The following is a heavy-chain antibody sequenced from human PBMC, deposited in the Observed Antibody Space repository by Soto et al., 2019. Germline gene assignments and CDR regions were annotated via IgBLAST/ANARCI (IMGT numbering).Heavy chain of an antibody. D-gene: IGHD2-15*01. Sequence: EVQLVESGGGLVQPGRSLRLSCAASGFTFYDFAMHWVRQAPGKGLEWVSRISGTRNIIDYADSVKGRFIISRDNAKNSLYLQMNSLRPEDTAFYYCVKDMYEGSSGGSLDYWGQGTLVTVSP. CDR2: ISGTRNII. V-gene: IGHV3-9*01. CDR3: VKDMYEGSSGGSLDY. CDR1: GFTFYDFA. J-gene: IGHJ4*02.